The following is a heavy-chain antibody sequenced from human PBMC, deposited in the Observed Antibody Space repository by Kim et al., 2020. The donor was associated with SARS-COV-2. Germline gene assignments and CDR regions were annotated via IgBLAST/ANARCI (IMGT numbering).Heavy chain of an antibody. CDR2: INHSGST. J-gene: IGHJ4*02. CDR3: ARVGGRSSGENSVAGMYYFDY. Sequence: SETLSLTCAVYGGSFSGYYWSWIRQPPGKGLEWIGEINHSGSTNYNLSLKSRVTISVDTSKNQFSLKLSSVTAADTAVYYCARVGGRSSGENSVAGMYYFDYWGQGTLVTVSS. CDR1: GGSFSGYY. D-gene: IGHD6-19*01. V-gene: IGHV4-34*01.